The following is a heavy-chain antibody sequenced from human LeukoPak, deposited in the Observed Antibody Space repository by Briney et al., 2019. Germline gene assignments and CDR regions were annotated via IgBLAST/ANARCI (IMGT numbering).Heavy chain of an antibody. J-gene: IGHJ4*02. CDR2: ISSSGRTI. V-gene: IGHV3-48*03. Sequence: GGSLRLSCAASGFTFSSYEMNWVRQVPGKGPEWVSYISSSGRTIFYADSVKGRFTISRDNAKNSLFLQMNSLRAEDTAVYYCARDGWVDYWGQGTLVTVSS. CDR3: ARDGWVDY. D-gene: IGHD6-19*01. CDR1: GFTFSSYE.